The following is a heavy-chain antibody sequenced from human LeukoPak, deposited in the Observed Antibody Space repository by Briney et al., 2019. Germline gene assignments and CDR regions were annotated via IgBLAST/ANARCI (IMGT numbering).Heavy chain of an antibody. Sequence: PGGSLRLSCTASGFTFSDYYMSWIRQAPGEGLEWVSYISYRSGYTNYADSVKGRFTISRDNAKKSMYLQMISLRAEDTAVYYCARGLERAAGTFDYWGQGTLVTVPS. CDR1: GFTFSDYY. CDR3: ARGLERAAGTFDY. D-gene: IGHD6-13*01. V-gene: IGHV3-11*05. J-gene: IGHJ4*02. CDR2: ISYRSGYT.